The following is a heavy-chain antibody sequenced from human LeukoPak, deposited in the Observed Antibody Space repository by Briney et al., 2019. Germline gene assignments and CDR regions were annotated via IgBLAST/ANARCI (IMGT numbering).Heavy chain of an antibody. CDR3: ARDGDYGDYARF. V-gene: IGHV3-21*01. Sequence: GGSLRLSCAASGFIFNEAWMNWVRQAPAKGLEWVSSISSSSSYIYYADSVKGRFTISRDNAKNSLYLQMNSLRAEDTAVYYCARDGDYGDYARFWGQGTLVTVSS. D-gene: IGHD4-17*01. CDR1: GFIFNEAW. CDR2: ISSSSSYI. J-gene: IGHJ4*02.